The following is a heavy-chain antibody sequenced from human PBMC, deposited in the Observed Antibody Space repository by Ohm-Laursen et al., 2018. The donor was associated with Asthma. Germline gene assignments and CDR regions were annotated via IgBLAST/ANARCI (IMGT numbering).Heavy chain of an antibody. D-gene: IGHD3-10*01. CDR2: IYWDDDK. CDR3: ARMERISMVRGVIIHHHYAMDV. Sequence: TQTLTLTCSFSGFSLSTRGMCVSWIRQPPGKALEWLALIYWDDDKYYSTSLKTRLTISKDTSKNQVVLTMTSMDPVDTATYYCARMERISMVRGVIIHHHYAMDVWGQGTTVTVSS. CDR1: GFSLSTRGMC. J-gene: IGHJ6*02. V-gene: IGHV2-70*01.